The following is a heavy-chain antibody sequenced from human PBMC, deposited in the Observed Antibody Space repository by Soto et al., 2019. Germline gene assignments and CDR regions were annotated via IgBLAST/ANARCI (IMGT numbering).Heavy chain of an antibody. Sequence: SGTMSLTCAVCGDCVTSGGYAWGWIRQPPGQGLEWIGYMYHSGNTYYNPSLKGRVTISLDHSRNQFSLRLNSVTAADTAVYFCASSKYEVVAGSVGFDPWGEGTLLTVSS. D-gene: IGHD2-21*01. CDR2: MYHSGNT. J-gene: IGHJ5*02. CDR1: GDCVTSGGYA. V-gene: IGHV4-30-2*01. CDR3: ASSKYEVVAGSVGFDP.